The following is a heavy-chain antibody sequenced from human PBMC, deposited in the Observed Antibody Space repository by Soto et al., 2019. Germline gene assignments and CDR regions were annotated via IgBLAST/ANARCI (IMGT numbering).Heavy chain of an antibody. CDR3: AKDRDGGSFADYYGMDV. J-gene: IGHJ6*02. CDR1: GFTLNSYV. D-gene: IGHD1-26*01. Sequence: PGGSLRLSCAASGFTLNSYVMTWVRQAPGEGLEWVSSISRSGRGSAYYADSVKGRFTISRDNSKNTLYLQMNSLRAEDTAVYYCAKDRDGGSFADYYGMDVWGQGTTVTVSS. V-gene: IGHV3-23*01. CDR2: ISRSGRGSA.